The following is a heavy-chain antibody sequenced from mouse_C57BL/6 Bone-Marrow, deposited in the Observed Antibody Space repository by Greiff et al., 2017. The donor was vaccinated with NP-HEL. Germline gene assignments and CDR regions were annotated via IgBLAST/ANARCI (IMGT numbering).Heavy chain of an antibody. D-gene: IGHD1-1*01. Sequence: EVQLQESGPELVKPGASVKMSCKASGYTFTDYNMHWVKQSHGKSLEWIGYINPNNGGTSYNQKFKGKATLTVNKSSSTAYMELRSLTSEDSAVYYCARLKYYDHYFDYWGQGTTLTVSS. CDR2: INPNNGGT. CDR1: GYTFTDYN. CDR3: ARLKYYDHYFDY. V-gene: IGHV1-22*01. J-gene: IGHJ2*01.